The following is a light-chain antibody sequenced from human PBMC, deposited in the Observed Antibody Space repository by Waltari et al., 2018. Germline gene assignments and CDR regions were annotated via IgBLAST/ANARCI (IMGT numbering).Light chain of an antibody. J-gene: IGLJ2*01. CDR2: QDT. CDR3: QAWDSNTVV. Sequence: SYELTQPPSVSVSPGQTASITCSGDQLGDKYAFWYPQKPGQSPVLVIYQDTKRPSGIPERFSGSNSGNTATLTISGTQALDEADYYCQAWDSNTVVFGGGTKLTVL. CDR1: QLGDKY. V-gene: IGLV3-1*01.